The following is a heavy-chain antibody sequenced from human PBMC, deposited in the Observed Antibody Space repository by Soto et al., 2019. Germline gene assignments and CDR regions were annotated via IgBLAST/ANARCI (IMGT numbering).Heavy chain of an antibody. J-gene: IGHJ4*02. CDR1: GYTFSNYG. D-gene: IGHD5-12*01. CDR2: ISAYNGNT. Sequence: QVQLVQSGAEVKKPGASVKVSCKTSGYTFSNYGINWVRQAPGQGLEWMGWISAYNGNTNFAQKLQGRVSLTTDTSPTTDYMELRSLTSDDTAVYYCARDLVPGYTGFSAYWGQGTLVTVSS. V-gene: IGHV1-18*01. CDR3: ARDLVPGYTGFSAY.